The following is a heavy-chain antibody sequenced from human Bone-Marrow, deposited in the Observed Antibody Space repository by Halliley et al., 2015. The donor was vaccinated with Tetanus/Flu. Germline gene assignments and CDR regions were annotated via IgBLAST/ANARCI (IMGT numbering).Heavy chain of an antibody. V-gene: IGHV4-39*01. Sequence: RGRGLEWIGGFFYTGTTYYTPPLKSLLPISVDTSKNHSSLQLTSVAAADTAVYYCARQGAFDPWGQGTLVTVSS. D-gene: IGHD3-16*01. J-gene: IGHJ5*02. CDR3: ARQGAFDP. CDR2: FFYTGTT.